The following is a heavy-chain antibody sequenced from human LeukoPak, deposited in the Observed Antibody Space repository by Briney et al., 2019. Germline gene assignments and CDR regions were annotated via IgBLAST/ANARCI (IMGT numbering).Heavy chain of an antibody. V-gene: IGHV4-59*01. CDR2: IYYSGTT. CDR3: AKAAMKTKPGGAFDY. CDR1: GGSISSYY. Sequence: SETLSLTCTVSGGSISSYYWSWIRQPPGKGLEWIGYIYYSGTTNYNPSLKSRVTISVDTSKNQFSLKLSSVTAADTAVYYCAKAAMKTKPGGAFDYWGQGTLVTVSS. D-gene: IGHD3-16*01. J-gene: IGHJ4*02.